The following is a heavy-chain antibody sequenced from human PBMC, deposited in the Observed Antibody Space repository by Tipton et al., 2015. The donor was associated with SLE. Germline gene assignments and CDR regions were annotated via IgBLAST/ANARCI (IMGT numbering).Heavy chain of an antibody. CDR3: ARDRGAARPYYYYYGMDV. CDR1: GYTFTSYG. D-gene: IGHD6-6*01. Sequence: QVQLVQSGAEVKKPGASVRVSCKASGYTFTSYGISWVRQAPGQGLEWMGWISVYNGNTNYAQKLQGRVTMTTDTSTSTAYMELRSLRSDDTAVYYCARDRGAARPYYYYYGMDVWGQGTTVTVSS. V-gene: IGHV1-18*04. CDR2: ISVYNGNT. J-gene: IGHJ6*02.